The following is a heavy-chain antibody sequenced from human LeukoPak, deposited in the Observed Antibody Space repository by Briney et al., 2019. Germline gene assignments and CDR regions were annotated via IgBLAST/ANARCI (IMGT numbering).Heavy chain of an antibody. CDR2: ISGSGGST. V-gene: IGHV3-23*01. D-gene: IGHD4-17*01. Sequence: PGGSLRLSCAASGFTFSSYAMSWVRQAPGKGLEWVSAISGSGGSTYYADSVKGRFTISRDNSKNTLYLQMNSLRAEDTAVYYCAKTKSVGATPTTIFGYWGQGTLVTVSS. CDR3: AKTKSVGATPTTIFGY. CDR1: GFTFSSYA. J-gene: IGHJ4*02.